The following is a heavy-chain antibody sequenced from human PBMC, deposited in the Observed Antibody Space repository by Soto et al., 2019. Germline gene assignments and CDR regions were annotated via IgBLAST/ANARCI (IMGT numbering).Heavy chain of an antibody. V-gene: IGHV1-18*01. CDR3: ARDSPLYYDCSGYYRTWDY. Sequence: GASVKVSFKASGYTFTSYGISWVRQAPGQGLEGMGWISAYNGNTNYAQKLQGRVTMTTDTSTSTAYMELRSLRSDETAVYYCARDSPLYYDCSGYYRTWDYWGQGTLVTVSS. D-gene: IGHD3-22*01. CDR2: ISAYNGNT. CDR1: GYTFTSYG. J-gene: IGHJ4*02.